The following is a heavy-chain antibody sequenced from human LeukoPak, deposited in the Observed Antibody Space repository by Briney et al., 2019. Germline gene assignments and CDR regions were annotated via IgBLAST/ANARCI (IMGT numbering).Heavy chain of an antibody. J-gene: IGHJ4*02. Sequence: PSETLSLTCTVSGGSISSGSYYWSWIRQPAGKGLEWIGRIYTSGSTNYNPSLKSRVTTSVDTSKNQFSLKLSSVTAADTVVYYCAREITVFGVVTRGYFDYWGRGTLVTVSS. V-gene: IGHV4-61*02. D-gene: IGHD3-3*01. CDR1: GGSISSGSYY. CDR2: IYTSGST. CDR3: AREITVFGVVTRGYFDY.